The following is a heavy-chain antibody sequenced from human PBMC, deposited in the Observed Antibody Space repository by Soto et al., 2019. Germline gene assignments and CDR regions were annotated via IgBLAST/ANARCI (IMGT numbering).Heavy chain of an antibody. CDR1: GGTFSSYT. D-gene: IGHD6-19*01. Sequence: QVQLVQSGAEVKKPGSSVKVSCKASGGTFSSYTISWVRQAPGQGLEWMGRIIPILGRANYAQKFQGRVTITADKTTSTASMELSSLRSEDTAVYYCAAGYSSGWSFDYWGQGTLVPVSS. V-gene: IGHV1-69*02. CDR2: IIPILGRA. J-gene: IGHJ4*02. CDR3: AAGYSSGWSFDY.